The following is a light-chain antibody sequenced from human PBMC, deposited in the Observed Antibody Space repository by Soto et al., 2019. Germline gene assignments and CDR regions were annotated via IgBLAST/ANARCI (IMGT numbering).Light chain of an antibody. V-gene: IGLV2-23*02. CDR2: EVG. CDR1: SSDVGSYNL. J-gene: IGLJ1*01. Sequence: QSALTQPASVYGSPGQSITISCTGTSSDVGSYNLVSWYQQHPGKAPKHMIYEVGKPPSGVSNRFSGSKSGNTASLTISGLQAEDEADYYCCSYAGSSTYVFGTGTKLTVL. CDR3: CSYAGSSTYV.